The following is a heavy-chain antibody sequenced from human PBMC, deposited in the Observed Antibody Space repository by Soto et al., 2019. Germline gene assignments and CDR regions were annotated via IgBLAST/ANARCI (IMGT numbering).Heavy chain of an antibody. Sequence: PGGSLRLSCAASGFTFTDYWMHWVRQVPGEGLVWVSRVKYDVSSTNYADSVKGRFTISRDNAENTLYLQMNSLRNEDTAVYFCARGARGYYYMDVWGKGTTVTVSS. V-gene: IGHV3-74*01. D-gene: IGHD3-10*01. CDR2: VKYDVSST. CDR3: ARGARGYYYMDV. J-gene: IGHJ6*03. CDR1: GFTFTDYW.